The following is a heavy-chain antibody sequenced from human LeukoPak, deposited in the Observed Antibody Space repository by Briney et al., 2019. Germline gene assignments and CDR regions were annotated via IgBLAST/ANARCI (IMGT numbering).Heavy chain of an antibody. CDR3: ARWGYCSGGSCYFDY. V-gene: IGHV4-59*01. J-gene: IGHJ4*02. Sequence: SETLSLTCTVSGGSISSYYWSWIRQPPGKGLEWIGYIYYSGSTNYNPSLKSRVTISVDTSKNQFSLKLSSVTAADTAVYYCARWGYCSGGSCYFDYWGQGTLVTVSS. D-gene: IGHD2-15*01. CDR1: GGSISSYY. CDR2: IYYSGST.